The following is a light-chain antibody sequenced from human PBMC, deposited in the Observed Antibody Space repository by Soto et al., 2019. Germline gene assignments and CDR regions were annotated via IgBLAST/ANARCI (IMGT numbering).Light chain of an antibody. CDR2: DAS. J-gene: IGKJ1*01. V-gene: IGKV1-5*01. CDR1: QSISSW. CDR3: QQYNSYSRT. Sequence: DIQMTQSPSTLSASVGDRVTVTCRASQSISSWLAWYQQKPGKAPKLLIYDASVLESGVPSRFSGSGSGSEFILSISSLQPDDFATYYCQQYNSYSRTFGQGTKVEI.